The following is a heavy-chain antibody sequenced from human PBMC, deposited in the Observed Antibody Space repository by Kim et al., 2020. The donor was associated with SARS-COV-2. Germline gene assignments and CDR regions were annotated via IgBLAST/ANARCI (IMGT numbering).Heavy chain of an antibody. V-gene: IGHV3-15*01. CDR1: GFTFTNAW. D-gene: IGHD3-22*01. J-gene: IGHJ4*02. CDR3: TTDPSTVDNSDYQGDY. CDR2: IKSKADGGTT. Sequence: GGSQRLSCAASGFTFTNAWMNWVRQAPGKGLEWVGRIKSKADGGTTDYAAPVKGRFTISRDDSKNTLYLQMNSLKTEDTAVYYCTTDPSTVDNSDYQGDYWGQGTLVTVSS.